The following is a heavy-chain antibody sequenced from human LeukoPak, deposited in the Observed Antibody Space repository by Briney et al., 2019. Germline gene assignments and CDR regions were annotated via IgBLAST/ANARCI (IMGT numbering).Heavy chain of an antibody. Sequence: GSLKLSCAASGFTFSSYAISLVRQAPGKGLEWVSAINYSGCSTYYADSVKGRFTISRDNSKNPLYLQMHSLGAEATAVSYCAKVVSEGGTPFDYWGQGTLVTVSS. J-gene: IGHJ4*02. CDR1: GFTFSSYA. CDR2: INYSGCST. D-gene: IGHD3-16*01. CDR3: AKVVSEGGTPFDY. V-gene: IGHV3-23*01.